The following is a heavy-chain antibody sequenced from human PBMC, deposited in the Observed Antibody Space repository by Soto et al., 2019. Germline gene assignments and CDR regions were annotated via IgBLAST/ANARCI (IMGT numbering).Heavy chain of an antibody. CDR1: GYTFTNYG. D-gene: IGHD1-26*01. CDR2: INAGNGNT. J-gene: IGHJ4*02. V-gene: IGHV1-3*01. Sequence: ASVKFSCKASGYTFTNYGTSWVRQAPGQGLEWMGWINAGNGNTKYSQKFQGRVTITRDTSASTAYMELSSLRSEDTAVYYCAKRAWGYFYFDYWGQGTLVTVSS. CDR3: AKRAWGYFYFDY.